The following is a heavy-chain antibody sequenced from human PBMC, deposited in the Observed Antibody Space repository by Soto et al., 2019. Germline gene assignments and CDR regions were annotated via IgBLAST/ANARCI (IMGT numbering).Heavy chain of an antibody. CDR2: SYYSGYYSGST. V-gene: IGHV4-61*01. CDR3: ARDYKRENCGSVRCNSLDV. J-gene: IGHJ6*02. D-gene: IGHD2-21*01. CDR1: GDSVTSDSYF. Sequence: PSETLSLTCTVSGDSVTSDSYFWSWTRQPPGKGLECIGNSYYSGYYSGSTNHNPSLKRRVNVSGDTSKNQFSLKLRSVTTADTAVYYCARDYKRENCGSVRCNSLDVWGQGTTVTVSS.